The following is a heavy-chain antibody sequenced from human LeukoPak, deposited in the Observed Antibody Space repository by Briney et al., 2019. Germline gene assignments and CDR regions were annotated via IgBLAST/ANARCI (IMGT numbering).Heavy chain of an antibody. V-gene: IGHV4-31*03. CDR2: IYYSGST. J-gene: IGHJ3*02. CDR1: GGSISSGGYY. CDR3: ARVRVLAAFDI. Sequence: TLSLTCTVSGGSISSGGYYWSWIRQHPGKGLEWIGYIYYSGSTNYNPSLKSRVTISVDTSKNQFSLKLSSVTAADTAVYYCARVRVLAAFDIWGQGTMVTVSS.